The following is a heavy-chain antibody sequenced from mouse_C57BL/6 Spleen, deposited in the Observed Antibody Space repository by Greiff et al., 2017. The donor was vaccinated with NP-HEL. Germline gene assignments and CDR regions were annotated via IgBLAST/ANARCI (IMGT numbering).Heavy chain of an antibody. Sequence: QVQLQQSGAELARPGASVKLSCKASGYTFTSYGISWVKQRTGQGLEWIGEIYPRSGNTYYNEKFKGKATLTADKYSSTAYMVLSSLTSEDSSVYCCARGYYDGSTGYYFDDWGQGTTLTVSS. CDR1: GYTFTSYG. D-gene: IGHD1-1*01. CDR2: IYPRSGNT. CDR3: ARGYYDGSTGYYFDD. V-gene: IGHV1-81*01. J-gene: IGHJ2*01.